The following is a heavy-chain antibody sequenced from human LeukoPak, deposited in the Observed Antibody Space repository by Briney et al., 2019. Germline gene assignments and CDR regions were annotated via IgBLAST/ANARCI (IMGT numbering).Heavy chain of an antibody. V-gene: IGHV4-39*07. CDR1: GGSIRSSSYY. D-gene: IGHD6-19*01. Sequence: SETLSLTCTVSGGSIRSSSYYWGWIRQPPGKGLEWIGSIYYSGSTYYNPSLKSRVTISVDTSKNQFSLKLSSVTAADTAVYYCARIGSGWYSVRGYFDYWGQGTLVTVSS. CDR3: ARIGSGWYSVRGYFDY. J-gene: IGHJ4*02. CDR2: IYYSGST.